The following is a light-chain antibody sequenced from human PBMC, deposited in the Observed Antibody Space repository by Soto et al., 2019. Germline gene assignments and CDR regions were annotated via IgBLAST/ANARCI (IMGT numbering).Light chain of an antibody. CDR1: SSDVGGYKY. Sequence: QSALKQPASGSGAAGQSISISCTGSSSDVGGYKYVSWYQQHPGKAPKLMIYDVSNRPSGVSDRFSGSKSGNTASLTISGLQSEHEADYYCSSYTSSTSYVFGTGTKVTV. CDR3: SSYTSSTSYV. CDR2: DVS. V-gene: IGLV2-14*03. J-gene: IGLJ1*01.